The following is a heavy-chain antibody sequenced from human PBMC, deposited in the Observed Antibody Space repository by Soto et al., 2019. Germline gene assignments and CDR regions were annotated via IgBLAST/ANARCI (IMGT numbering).Heavy chain of an antibody. J-gene: IGHJ4*02. V-gene: IGHV4-59*01. Sequence: SETLSLTCTGSGESMSNYYWTWIRQPPGKGLEWIGYIYYNGSTKCNPSLESRVTFSVDTSKNQFSLRLSSVIAADTAVYYCARVTSSTWYFDYWGTGTLVTVSS. CDR1: GESMSNYY. CDR2: IYYNGST. D-gene: IGHD6-13*01. CDR3: ARVTSSTWYFDY.